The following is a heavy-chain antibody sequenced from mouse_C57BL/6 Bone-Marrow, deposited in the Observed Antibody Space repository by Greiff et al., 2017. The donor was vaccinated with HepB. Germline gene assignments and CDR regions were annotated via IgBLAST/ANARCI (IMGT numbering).Heavy chain of an antibody. Sequence: VKLQQPGAELVKPGASVKLSCKASGYTFTSYWMHWVKQRPGRGLEWIGRIDPNSGGTKYNEKFKGKATLTADKSSSTAYMELRSLTSEDSAVYFCAKDLDSSGYYFDYWGQGTTLTVSS. CDR2: IDPNSGGT. CDR1: GYTFTSYW. D-gene: IGHD3-2*02. V-gene: IGHV1-62-3*01. CDR3: AKDLDSSGYYFDY. J-gene: IGHJ2*01.